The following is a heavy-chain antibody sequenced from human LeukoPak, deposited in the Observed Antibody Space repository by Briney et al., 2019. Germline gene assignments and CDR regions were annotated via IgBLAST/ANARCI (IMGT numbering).Heavy chain of an antibody. J-gene: IGHJ3*02. CDR2: ISSSGSTI. Sequence: GGSLRLSCAASGFTFSSYEMNWVRQAPGKGLEWVSYISSSGSTIYYADSVKGRFTISRDNAKNSLYLQMNSLRAEDTALYYCAKGLLYPAYYYDSSGYRDAFDIWGQGAMVTVSS. V-gene: IGHV3-48*03. CDR1: GFTFSSYE. D-gene: IGHD3-22*01. CDR3: AKGLLYPAYYYDSSGYRDAFDI.